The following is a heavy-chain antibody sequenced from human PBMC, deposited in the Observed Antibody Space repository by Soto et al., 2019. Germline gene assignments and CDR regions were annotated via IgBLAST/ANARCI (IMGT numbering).Heavy chain of an antibody. J-gene: IGHJ4*02. CDR1: GYTLASYY. V-gene: IGHV1-46*01. CDR2: ISRDGVWT. D-gene: IGHD1-26*01. Sequence: QVQMVQSGAEVKMPGASVKVSCQAFGYTLASYYMHWVRQAPGQGLEWLGFISRDGVWTGYAQNVQDRATVSRDTSTNTVYLGLSSLRSEDTAVYYCVREGPPSGKLFEYWGQGTLVTVAS. CDR3: VREGPPSGKLFEY.